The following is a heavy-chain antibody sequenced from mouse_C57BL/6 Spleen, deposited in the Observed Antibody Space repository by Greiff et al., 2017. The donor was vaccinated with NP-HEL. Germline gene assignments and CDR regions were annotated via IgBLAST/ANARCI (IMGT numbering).Heavy chain of an antibody. CDR2: IYPGNGNT. J-gene: IGHJ2*01. V-gene: IGHV1-80*01. Sequence: QVQLQQSGAELVKPGASVKISCKASGFEFSSTWMNWVKQRPGQGLEWIGQIYPGNGNTNYNGKFKGKATMTADTSSSTAYLQLSSLTSEDSAVCFSAKRSSYFDYWGQGTTLTVSS. D-gene: IGHD1-1*01. CDR3: AKRSSYFDY. CDR1: GFEFSSTW.